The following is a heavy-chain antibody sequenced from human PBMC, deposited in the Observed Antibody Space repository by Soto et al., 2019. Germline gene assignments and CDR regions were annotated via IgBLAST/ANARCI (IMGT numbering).Heavy chain of an antibody. D-gene: IGHD7-27*01. CDR3: AKDILWGLGY. Sequence: QVQLQESGPGLVEPSGTLSLTCTVSGGAISTDNWWSWVRQPPGKGLEWIGETYHSGSTHYNPSLQSRVPISVDNSKNQFSLTLSSTTAADTGVYYCAKDILWGLGYWGQGTLVTVSS. CDR2: TYHSGST. CDR1: GGAISTDNW. V-gene: IGHV4-4*02. J-gene: IGHJ4*02.